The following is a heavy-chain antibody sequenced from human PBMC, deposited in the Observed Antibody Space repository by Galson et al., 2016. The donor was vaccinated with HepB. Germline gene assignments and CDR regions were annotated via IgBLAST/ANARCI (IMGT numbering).Heavy chain of an antibody. CDR3: TASGNFDNMDV. D-gene: IGHD3-9*01. J-gene: IGHJ6*02. CDR1: GYRFTQYS. V-gene: IGHV7-4-1*02. CDR2: INTIMEKT. Sequence: SVKVSCKAFGYRFTQYSMNWVRQAPGQGLEWMGQINTIMEKTTYGQGCTGRCVFSLETSVSTAYLEISSLKAEYTGVYFCTASGNFDNMDVWGQGTTVTVAS.